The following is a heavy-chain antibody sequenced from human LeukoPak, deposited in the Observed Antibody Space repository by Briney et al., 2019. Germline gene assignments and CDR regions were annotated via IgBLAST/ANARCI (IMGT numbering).Heavy chain of an antibody. CDR2: IFASGTT. V-gene: IGHV4-4*07. CDR1: GGSIGNYY. J-gene: IGHJ6*02. CDR3: TRDPGHYGVDV. Sequence: SETLSLTCTVSGGSIGNYYWSWIRKPAGKGLEWLGRIFASGTTHDNPSLKSRVTVSVDTSKNQFSLRLTSVTAADTAVYYCTRDPGHYGVDVWGQGTTVTVSS.